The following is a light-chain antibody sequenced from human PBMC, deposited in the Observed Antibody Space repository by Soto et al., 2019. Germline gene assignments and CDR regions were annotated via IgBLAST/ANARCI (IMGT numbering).Light chain of an antibody. CDR1: SSDVGGYSY. Sequence: QSVLTQPPSASGSPGQSVTISCTGTSSDVGGYSYVSWYQQHPGKAPKLMIYEVTKRPSGVPDRFSASKSGNTASLTVSGLQAEDEADYYCGSFTTNRIWVFGGGTKLTVL. CDR2: EVT. J-gene: IGLJ3*02. CDR3: GSFTTNRIWV. V-gene: IGLV2-8*01.